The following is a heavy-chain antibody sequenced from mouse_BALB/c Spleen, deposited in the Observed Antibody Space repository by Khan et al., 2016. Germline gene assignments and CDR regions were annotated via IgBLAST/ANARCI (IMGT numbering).Heavy chain of an antibody. CDR2: IYPGDGDT. J-gene: IGHJ2*01. CDR3: ARGNSYYDYDY. D-gene: IGHD2-4*01. V-gene: IGHV1-87*01. Sequence: VQLQESGAELARPGASVKLSCKASGYTFTTYWMQWVKQRPGQGLEWIGAIYPGDGDTRYTQKFKGKATWTADKSSSAADMQLSSVASEDSAVYYCARGNSYYDYDYWGQGTTLTVSS. CDR1: GYTFTTYW.